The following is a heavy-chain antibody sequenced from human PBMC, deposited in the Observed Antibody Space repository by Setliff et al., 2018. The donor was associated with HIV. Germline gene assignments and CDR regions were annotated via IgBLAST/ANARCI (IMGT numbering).Heavy chain of an antibody. Sequence: ASVMVSCKASGYTLTSYYIHWVRQAPGQGLEWMGVINPSTGGTSFAQKFQGRVTMTTGTPTSTVSMQLSSLTSEDTAVYYCARDQGEAAARWDAFDIWGQGTLVTVSS. D-gene: IGHD6-13*01. CDR1: GYTLTSYY. J-gene: IGHJ3*02. CDR2: INPSTGGT. V-gene: IGHV1-46*01. CDR3: ARDQGEAAARWDAFDI.